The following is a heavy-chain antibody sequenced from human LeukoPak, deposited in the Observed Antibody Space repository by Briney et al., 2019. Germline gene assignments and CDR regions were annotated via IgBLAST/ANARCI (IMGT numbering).Heavy chain of an antibody. D-gene: IGHD3-10*01. V-gene: IGHV4-34*01. CDR2: INHTGST. Sequence: SETLSLTCAVYGGSFSGYYWSWIRQPPGKGLEWIGEINHTGSTNYNPSLKSRVTISVDTSKNQFSLKVSSVTAADTAVYYCARGRGSVRDYYYYMDVWGKGTTVTVSS. CDR3: ARGRGSVRDYYYYMDV. CDR1: GGSFSGYY. J-gene: IGHJ6*03.